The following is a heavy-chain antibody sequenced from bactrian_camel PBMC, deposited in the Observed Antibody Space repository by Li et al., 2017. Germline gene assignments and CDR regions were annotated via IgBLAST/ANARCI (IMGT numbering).Heavy chain of an antibody. CDR3: TARYEFGLGACRGVSGLGF. CDR2: LDSDGRI. Sequence: HVQLVESGGGSVQAGGSLRLSCAVSVSSANDYCLGWFRQASGKEREWVGSLDSDGRINYADSVKGRFTISKDNRKNILYLQMNCLTPGDPAMYYCTARYEFGLGACRGVSGLGFWGQGTQVTVS. D-gene: IGHD1*01. V-gene: IGHV3S9*01. J-gene: IGHJ6*01. CDR1: VSSANDYC.